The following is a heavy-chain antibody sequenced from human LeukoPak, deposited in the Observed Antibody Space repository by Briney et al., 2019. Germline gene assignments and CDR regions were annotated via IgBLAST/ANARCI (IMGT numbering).Heavy chain of an antibody. CDR1: GLDFSRYS. J-gene: IGHJ4*02. V-gene: IGHV3-21*01. CDR3: ARGPLYDITGSYGL. D-gene: IGHD2-8*01. CDR2: ISSSSSYT. Sequence: GGSLRLSCVASGLDFSRYSMSWVRQAPGKGLEWVSSISSSSSYTYYADSVKGRFTISRDNAKNSLYLQMNSLRGEDTAVYYCARGPLYDITGSYGLWGQGTLVTVSS.